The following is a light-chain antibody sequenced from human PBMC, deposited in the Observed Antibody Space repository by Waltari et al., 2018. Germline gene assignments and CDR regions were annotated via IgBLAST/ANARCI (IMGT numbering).Light chain of an antibody. CDR1: EGIRNY. CDR2: AAS. J-gene: IGKJ2*01. V-gene: IGKV1-16*02. Sequence: DIQMTQSPSSLSASIGDRVTITCRASEGIRNYVAWFQQKPGKAPKSLIYAASTLHRGVPSKFTGSVFETDFTLTITSLQPDDFATYYCQQYNQYPHTFGQGTRLE. CDR3: QQYNQYPHT.